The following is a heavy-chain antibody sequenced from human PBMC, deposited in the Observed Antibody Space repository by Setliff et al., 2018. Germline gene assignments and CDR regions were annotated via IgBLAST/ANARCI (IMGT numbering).Heavy chain of an antibody. CDR3: AGGGGWIQLFDY. D-gene: IGHD5-18*01. Sequence: PSETLSLTCTVSGGSISTKNYYWGWIRQPPGKGLEWIGNIYYSGGTYYSPSLKSRVTISVDTSETQFSLKLNSVTAADTAVYYCAGGGGWIQLFDYWGLGTQVTVSS. J-gene: IGHJ4*02. V-gene: IGHV4-39*01. CDR1: GGSISTKNYY. CDR2: IYYSGGT.